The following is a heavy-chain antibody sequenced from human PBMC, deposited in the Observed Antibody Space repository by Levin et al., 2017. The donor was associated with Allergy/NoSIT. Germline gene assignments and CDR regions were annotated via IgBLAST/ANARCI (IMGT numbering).Heavy chain of an antibody. CDR3: ARGRWWIQLWLRRDAFDS. V-gene: IGHV4-34*01. CDR2: INHSGST. CDR1: GGSFSGYY. D-gene: IGHD5-18*01. J-gene: IGHJ3*02. Sequence: GSLRLSCAVYGGSFSGYYWSWIRQPPGKGLEWIGEINHSGSTNYNPSLKSRVTISVDTSKNQFSLKLSSVTAADTAVYYCARGRWWIQLWLRRDAFDSWGQGTMVTVSS.